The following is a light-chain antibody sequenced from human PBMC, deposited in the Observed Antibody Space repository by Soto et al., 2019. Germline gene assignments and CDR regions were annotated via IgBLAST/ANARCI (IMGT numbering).Light chain of an antibody. V-gene: IGLV2-14*01. Sequence: QSALTQPASVSGSPGQSITISCTGTSSDVGGYIYVSWYQQHPGKAPKLMIYDVTSRPSGASYRFSGSKSGNTASLTISGLQAEDEADYYCSSYTTSSSYVFGTGTKVTAL. J-gene: IGLJ1*01. CDR2: DVT. CDR1: SSDVGGYIY. CDR3: SSYTTSSSYV.